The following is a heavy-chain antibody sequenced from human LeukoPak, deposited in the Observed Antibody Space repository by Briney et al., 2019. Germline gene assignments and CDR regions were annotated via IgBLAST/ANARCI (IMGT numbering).Heavy chain of an antibody. J-gene: IGHJ4*02. V-gene: IGHV3-30*03. D-gene: IGHD3-22*01. CDR1: GFTFSSYG. CDR2: ISYDGSNK. Sequence: GGSLRLSCAASGFTFSSYGMHWVRQAPGKGLEWVAVISYDGSNKYYADSVKGRFTISRDNSKNTLYLQMNSLRAEDTAVYYCARDHEYYYDSRCFDYWGQGTLVTVSS. CDR3: ARDHEYYYDSRCFDY.